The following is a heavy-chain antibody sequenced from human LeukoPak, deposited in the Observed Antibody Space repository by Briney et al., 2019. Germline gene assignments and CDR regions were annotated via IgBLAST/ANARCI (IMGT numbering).Heavy chain of an antibody. D-gene: IGHD6-19*01. J-gene: IGHJ4*02. CDR1: GFTFSSYA. CDR3: AKDLSRGSSGWGFDY. Sequence: PGGSLRLSCAASGFTFSSYAMSWVRQAPGKGLEWVSGISGGGGSTYYADSVKGRFTISRDNSKNTLYLQMNSLRAEDTAVYYCAKDLSRGSSGWGFDYWGQGTLVTVSS. V-gene: IGHV3-23*01. CDR2: ISGGGGST.